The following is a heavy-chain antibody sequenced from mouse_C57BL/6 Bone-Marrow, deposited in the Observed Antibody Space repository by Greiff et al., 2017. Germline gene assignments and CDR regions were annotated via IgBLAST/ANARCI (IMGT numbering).Heavy chain of an antibody. J-gene: IGHJ1*03. CDR3: ARGSRGGSRYWYFDV. CDR2: IYPRSGNT. V-gene: IGHV1-81*01. Sequence: VQLQQSGAELARPGASVKLSCKASGYTFTSYGISWVKQRTGQGLEWIGEIYPRSGNTYYNEKFKGKATLTADKSSSTAYMELRSLTSEDSAVYFCARGSRGGSRYWYFDVWGTGTTVTVSS. CDR1: GYTFTSYG. D-gene: IGHD1-1*01.